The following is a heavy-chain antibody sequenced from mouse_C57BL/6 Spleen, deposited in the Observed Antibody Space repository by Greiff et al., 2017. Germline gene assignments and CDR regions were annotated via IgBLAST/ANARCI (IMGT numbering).Heavy chain of an antibody. CDR2: IYPGDGDT. CDR1: GYAFSSSW. V-gene: IGHV1-82*01. CDR3: ARRYGSSGFDY. Sequence: VQLVESGPELVKPGASVKISCKASGYAFSSSWMNWVKQRPGKGLEWIGRIYPGDGDTNYNGKFKGKATLTADKSSSTAYMQRSSLTSEDSAVYFCARRYGSSGFDYWGQGTTLTVSS. D-gene: IGHD1-1*01. J-gene: IGHJ2*01.